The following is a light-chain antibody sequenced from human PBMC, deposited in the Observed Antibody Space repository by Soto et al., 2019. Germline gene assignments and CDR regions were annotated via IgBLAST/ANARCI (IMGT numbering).Light chain of an antibody. CDR2: DVS. CDR3: CSYAGSYTSYV. Sequence: QSVLTQPRSVSGSPGQSVTISCTGTSSDVGGYNYVSWYQQHPGKAPKLMIYDVSKRPSGVPDRFSGSKSGNTASLTISGFLAEDEADYYCCSYAGSYTSYVFGTGTKVTVL. J-gene: IGLJ1*01. CDR1: SSDVGGYNY. V-gene: IGLV2-11*01.